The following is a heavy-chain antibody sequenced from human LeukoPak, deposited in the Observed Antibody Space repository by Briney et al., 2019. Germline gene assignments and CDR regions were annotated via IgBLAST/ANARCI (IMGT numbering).Heavy chain of an antibody. J-gene: IGHJ4*02. CDR2: INHSGST. Sequence: SETLSLTCAVYGGSFSGYYWSWIRQPPGKGLEWIGEINHSGSTNYNPSLKSRVTISVDTSKNQFSLKLSSVTAADTAVYYYARGDFWSGYPDYWGRGTLVTVSS. CDR1: GGSFSGYY. V-gene: IGHV4-34*01. CDR3: ARGDFWSGYPDY. D-gene: IGHD3-3*01.